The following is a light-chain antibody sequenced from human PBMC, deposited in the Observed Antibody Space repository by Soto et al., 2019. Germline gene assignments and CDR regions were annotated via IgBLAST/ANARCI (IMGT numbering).Light chain of an antibody. V-gene: IGKV1-6*01. J-gene: IGKJ1*01. CDR2: AAS. CDR3: LQDYNYPWT. Sequence: IQMTQSPSSLSASVGDRVTITCRLSRYIRSDLSWYQQRPGQAPKVLIYAASSLQSGVPSRFSGSGSGTDFTLTISSLQPEDFATYYCLQDYNYPWTFGQGTKVDIK. CDR1: RYIRSD.